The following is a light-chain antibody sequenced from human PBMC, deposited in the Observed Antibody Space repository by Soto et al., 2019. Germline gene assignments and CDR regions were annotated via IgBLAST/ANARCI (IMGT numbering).Light chain of an antibody. Sequence: EIVLTQSPATLSLSPGKRATLSCRASQSVSSSYLAWYQQKPGQAPRLLIYGAATRATDVPDRFSGSGSGADFTLSISRLEPEDVAVYYCQQYGSSPPRTFGQGTKVDIK. V-gene: IGKV3-20*01. J-gene: IGKJ1*01. CDR2: GAA. CDR3: QQYGSSPPRT. CDR1: QSVSSSY.